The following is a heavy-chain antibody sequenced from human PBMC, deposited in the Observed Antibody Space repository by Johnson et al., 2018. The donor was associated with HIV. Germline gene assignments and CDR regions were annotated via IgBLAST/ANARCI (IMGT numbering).Heavy chain of an antibody. Sequence: QVLLVESGGGLVQPGGSLRLSCAASGFTLSNYGIHWVRQAPGKGLEWVALISYDGSNTYYADSVRGRFTLSRDNSKNTVYLQMNSLRAEDTAVYYCAKDQYRKLTTVAGIWGQGTMVTVSS. J-gene: IGHJ3*02. CDR2: ISYDGSNT. CDR3: AKDQYRKLTTVAGI. V-gene: IGHV3-30*18. D-gene: IGHD4-17*01. CDR1: GFTLSNYG.